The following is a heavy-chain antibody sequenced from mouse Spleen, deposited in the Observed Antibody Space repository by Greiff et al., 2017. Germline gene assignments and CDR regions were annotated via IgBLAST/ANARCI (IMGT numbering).Heavy chain of an antibody. CDR2: ISSGSSTI. J-gene: IGHJ2*01. V-gene: IGHV5-17*02. Sequence: EVKLMESGGGLVQPGGSRKLSCAASGFTFSSFGMHWVRQAPEKGLEWVAYISSGSSTIYYADTVKGRFTISRDNPKNTLFLQMTSLRSEDTAMYYCARSTVEPYFDYWGQGTTLTVSS. D-gene: IGHD1-1*01. CDR1: GFTFSSFG. CDR3: ARSTVEPYFDY.